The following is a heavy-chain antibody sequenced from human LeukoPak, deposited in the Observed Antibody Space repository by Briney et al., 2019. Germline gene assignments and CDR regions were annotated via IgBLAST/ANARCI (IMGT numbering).Heavy chain of an antibody. D-gene: IGHD2-21*01. CDR3: ARDQGGALDS. V-gene: IGHV3-7*04. CDR2: IKQDGSAT. J-gene: IGHJ4*02. Sequence: GGSLRLSCTASGFTFSSFWMAWVRQAPGKGLQWVANIKQDGSATNYVDSVKGRFTISRDNAKNSPYLQMNSLRAEDTALYYCARDQGGALDSWGQGTLVTVSS. CDR1: GFTFSSFW.